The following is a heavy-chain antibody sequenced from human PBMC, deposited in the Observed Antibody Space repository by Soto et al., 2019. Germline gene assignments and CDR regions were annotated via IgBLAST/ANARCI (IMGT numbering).Heavy chain of an antibody. Sequence: EVYLVESGGGLVQPGGSLRLSCEASGFMFRNYWMNWVRQAPGKGLQWVANIKKDVSDKCSVDSVKGRFTISRNKAKDARYLQMNSLRVVDLDVVYCGRASGDGAVVALWGEGALVMVSS. CDR1: GFMFRNYW. D-gene: IGHD2-15*01. V-gene: IGHV3-7*03. J-gene: IGHJ4*02. CDR2: IKKDVSDK. CDR3: GRASGDGAVVAL.